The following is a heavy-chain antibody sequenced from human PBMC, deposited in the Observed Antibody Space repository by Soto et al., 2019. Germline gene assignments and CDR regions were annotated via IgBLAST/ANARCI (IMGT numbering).Heavy chain of an antibody. V-gene: IGHV1-8*01. CDR2: MNPNSGNT. Sequence: GASVKVSCKASGDTFTSYDINWVRQATGQGLEWMGWMNPNSGNTGYAQKFQGRVTMTRNTSISTAYMELSSLRSEDTAVYYCAASSHYDFWSGSPFDYYYYMDVWGKGTTVTVSS. D-gene: IGHD3-3*01. CDR1: GDTFTSYD. CDR3: AASSHYDFWSGSPFDYYYYMDV. J-gene: IGHJ6*03.